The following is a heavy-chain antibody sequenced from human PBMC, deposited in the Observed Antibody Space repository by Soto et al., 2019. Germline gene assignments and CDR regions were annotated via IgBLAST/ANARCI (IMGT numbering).Heavy chain of an antibody. CDR1: GFTFTSYG. J-gene: IGHJ4*02. V-gene: IGHV3-33*01. CDR3: ARDRRFLEWLDY. D-gene: IGHD3-3*01. CDR2: IWYDGSNK. Sequence: QMQLVESGGGVVQPGRSLTLSCVASGFTFTSYGIHWVRQAPGKGLEWVAVIWYDGSNKYYGDSVKGRFSISRDNSKNTVYLQMNSLRAEETAVYYCARDRRFLEWLDYWGQGALVSVSS.